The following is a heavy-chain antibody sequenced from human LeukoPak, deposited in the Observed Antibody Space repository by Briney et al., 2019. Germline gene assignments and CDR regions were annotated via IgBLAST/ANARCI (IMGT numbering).Heavy chain of an antibody. V-gene: IGHV1-8*03. Sequence: ASVKVSCKASGYTFTSYDINWVRQATGQGLEWMGWMNPNSGNTGYAQKFQGRVTITRNTSISTAYMELSSLRSEDTAVYYCARDTDSSGYYNDAFDIWGQGTMVTVSS. CDR1: GYTFTSYD. D-gene: IGHD3-22*01. CDR2: MNPNSGNT. J-gene: IGHJ3*02. CDR3: ARDTDSSGYYNDAFDI.